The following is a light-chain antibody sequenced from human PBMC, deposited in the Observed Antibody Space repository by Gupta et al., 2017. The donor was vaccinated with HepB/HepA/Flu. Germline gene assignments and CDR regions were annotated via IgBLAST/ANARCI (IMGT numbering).Light chain of an antibody. CDR3: QQSYSTPPLT. V-gene: IGKV1-39*01. J-gene: IGKJ4*01. CDR2: AAS. CDR1: QSISSY. Sequence: DRVTITCRASQSISSYLNWYQQKPGKAPKLLIYAASSLQSGVPSRFSGSGSGTDFTLTISSLQPEDFATYYCQQSYSTPPLTFGGGTKVEIK.